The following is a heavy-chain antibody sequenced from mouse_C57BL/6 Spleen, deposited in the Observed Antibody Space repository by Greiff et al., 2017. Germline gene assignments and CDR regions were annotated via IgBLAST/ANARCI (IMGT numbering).Heavy chain of an antibody. D-gene: IGHD1-1*01. Sequence: VQLQESGAELVKPGASVKISCKASGYAFSSYWMNWVKQRPGKGLEWIGQIYPGDGDTNYNGKFKGKATLTADKSSSTAYMQLSSLTSEDSAVYFCAFNYGSTPLGYWGQGTTLTVSS. CDR2: IYPGDGDT. CDR3: AFNYGSTPLGY. CDR1: GYAFSSYW. V-gene: IGHV1-80*01. J-gene: IGHJ2*01.